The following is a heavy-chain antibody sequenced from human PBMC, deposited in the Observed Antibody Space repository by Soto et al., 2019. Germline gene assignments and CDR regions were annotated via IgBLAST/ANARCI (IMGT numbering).Heavy chain of an antibody. CDR1: GYSFTSYW. CDR3: ARHEDKQLWSLMRSSGGYYYYGMDV. D-gene: IGHD5-18*01. CDR2: IYPGDSDT. Sequence: GESLKISCKGSGYSFTSYWIGWVRQMPGKGLEWMGIIYPGDSDTRYSPSFQGQVTISADKSISTAYLQWSSLKASDTAMYYCARHEDKQLWSLMRSSGGYYYYGMDVWGQGTTVTVSS. J-gene: IGHJ6*02. V-gene: IGHV5-51*01.